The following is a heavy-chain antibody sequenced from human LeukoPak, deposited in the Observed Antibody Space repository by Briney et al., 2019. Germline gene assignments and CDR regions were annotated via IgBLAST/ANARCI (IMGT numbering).Heavy chain of an antibody. Sequence: GGSLRLSCAASGFTFDKYGMSWVRQAPGKGLEWVSAINWNGGSIGYADSVKGRFAVSRDNAKNSLYLQMNSLRAEDTALYYCARGGVGATLYYFDYWGHGSLVTVSS. J-gene: IGHJ4*01. CDR2: INWNGGSI. CDR1: GFTFDKYG. V-gene: IGHV3-20*04. D-gene: IGHD1-26*01. CDR3: ARGGVGATLYYFDY.